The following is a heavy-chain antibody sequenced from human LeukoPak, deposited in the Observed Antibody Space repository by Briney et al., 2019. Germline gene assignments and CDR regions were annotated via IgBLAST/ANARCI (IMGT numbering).Heavy chain of an antibody. J-gene: IGHJ2*01. CDR3: ARGTWYIDV. CDR1: GFPFTSYW. CDR2: INVDGSIT. Sequence: GGSLRLSCAASGFPFTSYWMRWVRQVPGKAPVCVSQINVDGSITGYADAVKGRFTISRDNAKNTLELEMNSLTVDDTGVYYCARGTWYIDVWGRGTLVTVSS. V-gene: IGHV3-74*01. D-gene: IGHD1-7*01.